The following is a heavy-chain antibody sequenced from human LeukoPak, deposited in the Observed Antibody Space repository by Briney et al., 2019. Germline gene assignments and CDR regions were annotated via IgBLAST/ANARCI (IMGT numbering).Heavy chain of an antibody. V-gene: IGHV4-59*01. CDR3: ARGEVGATTSYYYMDV. CDR2: IYYSGST. D-gene: IGHD1-26*01. Sequence: SETLSLTCTVSGGSISSYYWSWIRQPPGKGLEWIGYIYYSGSTNYNPSLKSRVTISVDTSKNQFSLKLSSVTAADTAVYYCARGEVGATTSYYYMDVWGKGTTVTISS. CDR1: GGSISSYY. J-gene: IGHJ6*03.